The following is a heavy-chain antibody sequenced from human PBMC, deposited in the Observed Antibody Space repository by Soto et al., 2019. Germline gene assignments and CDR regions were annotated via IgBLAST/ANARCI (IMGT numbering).Heavy chain of an antibody. V-gene: IGHV4-59*01. Sequence: QVQLQESGPGLVKPSETLSLTCTVSGGSISSYYWSWIRQPPGKGLEWIGYIYYSGSTNYNPSLKSRVTISVDTSKNQFYLKLNSVTAADTAVYFCARSGGSLDYWGQGTLVTVSS. CDR1: GGSISSYY. CDR2: IYYSGST. J-gene: IGHJ4*02. CDR3: ARSGGSLDY. D-gene: IGHD2-15*01.